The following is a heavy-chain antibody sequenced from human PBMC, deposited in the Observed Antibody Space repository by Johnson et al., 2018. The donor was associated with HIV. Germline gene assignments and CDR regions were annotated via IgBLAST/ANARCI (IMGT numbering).Heavy chain of an antibody. CDR1: GFTVSTNY. D-gene: IGHD1-14*01. J-gene: IGHJ3*02. Sequence: VQLVESGGGLVQPGGSLRLSCAVSGFTVSTNYMSWVRQTPGKGLEWVSVIYSGGSGGSTYYVDSVKGRFTISRDNSKNTLYLQMNSLRTEDMAVYYCARENWNHAGAFDSWGQGTMVTVSS. V-gene: IGHV3-66*02. CDR3: ARENWNHAGAFDS. CDR2: IYSGGSGGST.